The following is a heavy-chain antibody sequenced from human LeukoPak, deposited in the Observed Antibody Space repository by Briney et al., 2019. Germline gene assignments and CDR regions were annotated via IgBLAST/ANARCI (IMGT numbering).Heavy chain of an antibody. CDR3: ARDHSMNYGNWFDP. CDR1: GFAFSSYA. Sequence: GGSLRLSCAASGFAFSSYAMSWVRQAPEKGLEWVSTISGSGGGTYYADSVKGRFTISRDNSKNTLYLQMNSLRAEDTAVYYCARDHSMNYGNWFDPWGQGTLVTVSS. V-gene: IGHV3-23*01. J-gene: IGHJ5*02. D-gene: IGHD2/OR15-2a*01. CDR2: ISGSGGGT.